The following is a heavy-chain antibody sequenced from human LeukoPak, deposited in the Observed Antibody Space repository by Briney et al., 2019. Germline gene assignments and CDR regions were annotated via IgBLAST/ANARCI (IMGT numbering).Heavy chain of an antibody. CDR2: IYHSGST. D-gene: IGHD1-26*01. V-gene: IGHV4-4*02. J-gene: IGHJ4*02. Sequence: SETLSLTCAVSGGSISSSNWWSWVRQPPGKGLEWIGEIYHSGSTNYNPPLKSRVTISVDKSKNQFSLKLSSVTAADTAVYYCARHNSATYYRFDYWGQGTLVTVSS. CDR1: GGSISSSNW. CDR3: ARHNSATYYRFDY.